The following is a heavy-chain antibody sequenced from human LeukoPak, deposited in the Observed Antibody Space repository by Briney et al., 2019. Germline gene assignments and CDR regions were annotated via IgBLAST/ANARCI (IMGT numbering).Heavy chain of an antibody. Sequence: SETLSLTCTVSGVSITGNDQFWSWIRQPPGKGLEWIGYIDYSGTTYYNPSLKGRVNMSRDTSKNQFSLNLNSVTAADTDFYYCGGGLGYCSSTRCPPDSWGQGTLVTVSS. D-gene: IGHD2-2*01. V-gene: IGHV4-30-4*01. CDR3: GGGLGYCSSTRCPPDS. J-gene: IGHJ5*01. CDR2: IDYSGTT. CDR1: GVSITGNDQF.